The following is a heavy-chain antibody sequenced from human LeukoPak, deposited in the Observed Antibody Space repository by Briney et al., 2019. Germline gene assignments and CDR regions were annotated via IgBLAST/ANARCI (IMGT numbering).Heavy chain of an antibody. CDR1: GFTFGRYG. CDR2: IRDDGSTR. D-gene: IGHD3-16*01. V-gene: IGHV3-30*02. CDR3: AKVPHSWGLFDS. J-gene: IGHJ4*02. Sequence: GGSLRLPCAASGFTFGRYGLHWVRQAPGKGLEWVAFIRDDGSTRYYADSVKGRFTVSRDNPKNTLYLQMDSLRTEDTAVYYCAKVPHSWGLFDSWGQGTLVTVSS.